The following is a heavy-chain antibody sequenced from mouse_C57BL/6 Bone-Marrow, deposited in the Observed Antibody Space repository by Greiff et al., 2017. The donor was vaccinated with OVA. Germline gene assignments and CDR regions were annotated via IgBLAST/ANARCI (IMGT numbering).Heavy chain of an antibody. D-gene: IGHD1-1*01. CDR1: GFNIKNTY. CDR3: APMGSSLYYFDY. Sequence: EVQLQQSVAELVRPGASVKLSCTASGFNIKNTYMHWVKQRPEQGLEWIGRIDPANGNTKYDPKFQGKATIPAYTSSNTAYLQFSSLTSEDTAIYYFAPMGSSLYYFDYWGQGTTLTVSS. V-gene: IGHV14-3*01. J-gene: IGHJ2*01. CDR2: IDPANGNT.